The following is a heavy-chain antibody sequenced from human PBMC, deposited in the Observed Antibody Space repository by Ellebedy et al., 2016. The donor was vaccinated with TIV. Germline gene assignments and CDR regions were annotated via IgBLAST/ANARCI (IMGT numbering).Heavy chain of an antibody. Sequence: PGGSLRLSCAASGFTFTTYSMNWVRQAPGKGLEWLALVPSDGNIKHYADSVKGRFTISRDNSKNTLIVDMNSLRPEDTAVYYCAKGATILGSIVGSWGQGTLVSVSS. J-gene: IGHJ4*02. V-gene: IGHV3-30*18. D-gene: IGHD5-24*01. CDR1: GFTFTTYS. CDR2: VPSDGNIK. CDR3: AKGATILGSIVGS.